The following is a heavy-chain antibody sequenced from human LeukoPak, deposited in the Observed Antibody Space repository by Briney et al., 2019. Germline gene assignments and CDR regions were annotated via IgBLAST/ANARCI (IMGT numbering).Heavy chain of an antibody. J-gene: IGHJ6*02. CDR1: GFTFSTYT. V-gene: IGHV3-30*04. CDR3: ARDFRSDYYYAMDL. Sequence: GRSLRLSCAASGFTFSTYTMHWVRQAPGKGLEWVALISYDVSNGYYADSVKGRFTISRDNSKNTLFLQMNSLRADDTAVYYCARDFRSDYYYAMDLWGQGTAVTVSS. CDR2: ISYDVSNG.